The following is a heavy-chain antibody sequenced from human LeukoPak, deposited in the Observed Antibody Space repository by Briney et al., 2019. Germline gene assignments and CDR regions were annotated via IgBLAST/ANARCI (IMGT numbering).Heavy chain of an antibody. Sequence: PGGSLRLSCAASTFTFSSYTMNWVRQAPGKGLEWLSSISSSSSYIFYADSVRGRFTISRDNSKNTLNLQMDSLRSEDTAVYYCARDFFPIADSTWYEIGYWGQGTLVTV. CDR2: ISSSSSYI. D-gene: IGHD2-21*01. J-gene: IGHJ4*02. V-gene: IGHV3-21*01. CDR3: ARDFFPIADSTWYEIGY. CDR1: TFTFSSYT.